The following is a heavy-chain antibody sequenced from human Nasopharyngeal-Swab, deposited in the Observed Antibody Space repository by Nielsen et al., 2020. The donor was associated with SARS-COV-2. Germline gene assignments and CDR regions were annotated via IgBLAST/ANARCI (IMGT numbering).Heavy chain of an antibody. CDR2: IFPGDSDT. V-gene: IGHV5-51*01. Sequence: GESLKISCATSGYRFSEYGMAWGRQARGKGLECMGTIFPGDSDTRYSPSYEGRVTISVDQSITTAYLHWTSLKASDTAKYYCAIGAAVGTLFHGMDVWGQGTMVTVSS. CDR3: AIGAAVGTLFHGMDV. CDR1: GYRFSEYG. J-gene: IGHJ6*02. D-gene: IGHD1-26*01.